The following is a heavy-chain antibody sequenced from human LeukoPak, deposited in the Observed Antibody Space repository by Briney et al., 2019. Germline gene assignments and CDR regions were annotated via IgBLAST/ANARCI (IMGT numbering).Heavy chain of an antibody. CDR2: VNPNSGGT. CDR3: ARVRGLRLRFLEWFLNY. J-gene: IGHJ4*02. V-gene: IGHV1-2*02. D-gene: IGHD3-3*01. CDR1: GYTFTGYY. Sequence: ASVKVSCKAPGYTFTGYYMHWVRQAPGQGLEWMGWVNPNSGGTNYAQKFQGRVTMTRDTSISTAYMELSRLRSDDTAVYYCARVRGLRLRFLEWFLNYWGQGTLVTVSS.